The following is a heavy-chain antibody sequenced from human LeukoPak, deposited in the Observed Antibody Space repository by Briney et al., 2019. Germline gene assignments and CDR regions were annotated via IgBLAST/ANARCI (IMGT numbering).Heavy chain of an antibody. D-gene: IGHD6-13*01. J-gene: IGHJ5*02. CDR2: INHSGST. CDR3: ARSRGYSSSWYTTSRWWFDP. CDR1: GGSFSGYY. V-gene: IGHV4-34*01. Sequence: KPSETLSLTCAVYGGSFSGYYWSWIRQPPGKGLEWIGEINHSGSTNYNPSLKSRVTISVDTSKNQFSLKLSSVTAADTAVYYCARSRGYSSSWYTTSRWWFDPWGQGTLVTVSS.